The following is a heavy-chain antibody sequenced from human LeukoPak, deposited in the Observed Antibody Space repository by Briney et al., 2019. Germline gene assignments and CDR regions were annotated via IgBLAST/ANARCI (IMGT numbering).Heavy chain of an antibody. V-gene: IGHV3-11*01. CDR2: ITNGGSTI. Sequence: PGGSLRLSCAASGFTFSDYNMNWVRQTPGKGLEWVSYITNGGSTIHHADSVKGRFTISRDNAKKTLYLQMNSLRAEDTAVYYCARSIGLTGGGVDVWGQGTTVTVSS. CDR1: GFTFSDYN. J-gene: IGHJ6*02. CDR3: ARSIGLTGGGVDV. D-gene: IGHD3-9*01.